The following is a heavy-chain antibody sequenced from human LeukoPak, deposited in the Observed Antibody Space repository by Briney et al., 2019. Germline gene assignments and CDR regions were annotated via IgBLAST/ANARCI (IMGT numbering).Heavy chain of an antibody. CDR3: ARGSGDCCSGYYGPDY. Sequence: SETLSLPCAVYGGSFSGYYWSWIRQPPGKGLEWIGEINHSGSTKYNPSLKSRVTISVDTSKNQFPLKQRYVTAADTAVYCCARGSGDCCSGYYGPDYCGQGTLVTVSS. V-gene: IGHV4-34*01. CDR2: INHSGST. J-gene: IGHJ4*02. D-gene: IGHD3-3*01. CDR1: GGSFSGYY.